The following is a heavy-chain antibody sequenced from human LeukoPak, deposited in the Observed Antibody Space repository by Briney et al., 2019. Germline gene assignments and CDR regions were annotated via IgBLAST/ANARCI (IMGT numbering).Heavy chain of an antibody. CDR3: TTDQSSGYYYGLSYYYYYGMDV. CDR1: GFTFSNAW. J-gene: IGHJ6*02. Sequence: GGSLRLSCAASGFTFSNAWMSWVRQAPGKGLEWVGRIKSKTDGGTTDYAAPVKGRFTISRDDSKNTLYLQMNSLQTEDTAVYYCTTDQSSGYYYGLSYYYYYGMDVWGQGTTVTVSS. D-gene: IGHD3-22*01. V-gene: IGHV3-15*01. CDR2: IKSKTDGGTT.